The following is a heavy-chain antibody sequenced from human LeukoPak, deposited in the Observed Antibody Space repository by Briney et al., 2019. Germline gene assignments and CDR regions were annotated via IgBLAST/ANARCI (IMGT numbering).Heavy chain of an antibody. CDR2: ISYDGSNK. D-gene: IGHD3-22*01. Sequence: PGGSLRLSCAASGFTFSSYAMHWVRQAPGKGLEWVAVISYDGSNKYYADSVKGRFTISRDNSENTLYLQMNSLRAEDTAVYYCAREQYYYDSSGYSGYWGQGTLVTVSS. V-gene: IGHV3-30*04. CDR1: GFTFSSYA. CDR3: AREQYYYDSSGYSGY. J-gene: IGHJ4*02.